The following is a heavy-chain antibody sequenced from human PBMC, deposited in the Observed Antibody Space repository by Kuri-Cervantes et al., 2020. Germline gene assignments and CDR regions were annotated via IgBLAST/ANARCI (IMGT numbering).Heavy chain of an antibody. CDR2: INPNSGGT. CDR1: GYTFTGYY. J-gene: IGHJ6*02. D-gene: IGHD3-3*01. Sequence: ASVKVSCKASGYTFTGYYMHWVRQAPGQGLEWMGWINPNSGGTNYAQKLQGRVTMTTDTSTSTAYMELRSLRSDDTAVYYCAVSLRFLEWLDYYYYGMDVWGQGTTVTVSS. CDR3: AVSLRFLEWLDYYYYGMDV. V-gene: IGHV1-2*02.